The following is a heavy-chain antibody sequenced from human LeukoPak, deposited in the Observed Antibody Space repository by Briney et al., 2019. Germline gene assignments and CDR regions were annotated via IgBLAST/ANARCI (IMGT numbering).Heavy chain of an antibody. D-gene: IGHD3-22*01. Sequence: PSETLSLTCAVYGGSFSGYYWSWIRQPPGKGLEGIGEINHSGSTNYNPSLKSRVTISVDTSKNQFSLKLSSVTAADTAVYYCARGSDDYYDSSGYYYFDYWGQGTLVTVSS. CDR3: ARGSDDYYDSSGYYYFDY. V-gene: IGHV4-34*01. J-gene: IGHJ4*02. CDR2: INHSGST. CDR1: GGSFSGYY.